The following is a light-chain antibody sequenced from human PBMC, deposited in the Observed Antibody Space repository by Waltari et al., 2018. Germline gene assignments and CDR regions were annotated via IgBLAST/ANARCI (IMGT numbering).Light chain of an antibody. CDR1: QSISSW. Sequence: DIQMTQSPSTLSASVGDRVTITCRASQSISSWLAWYQQKPGKAPKPLIYKASRLESGVPSRFSGSGSGTEFTLTISSLQPDDFATYYCQQYNSYWTFGQGTKVEIK. V-gene: IGKV1-5*03. CDR3: QQYNSYWT. CDR2: KAS. J-gene: IGKJ1*01.